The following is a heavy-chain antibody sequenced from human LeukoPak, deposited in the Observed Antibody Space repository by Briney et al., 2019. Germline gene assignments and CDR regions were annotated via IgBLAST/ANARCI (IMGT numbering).Heavy chain of an antibody. V-gene: IGHV1-2*02. CDR1: GYTFTDYY. J-gene: IGHJ4*02. CDR3: ARGPPRGTAAGPDF. D-gene: IGHD6-13*01. Sequence: ASVKVSCKASGYTFTDYYMHWVRQAPGQGLGWMGWINPNSGGTNYAQKFQGRVTVTRDTSISTAFMDLSSLRSDDTAVFYCARGPPRGTAAGPDFWGQGTLVTVSS. CDR2: INPNSGGT.